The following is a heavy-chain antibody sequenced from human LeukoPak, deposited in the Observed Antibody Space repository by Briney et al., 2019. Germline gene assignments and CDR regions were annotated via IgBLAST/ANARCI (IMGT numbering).Heavy chain of an antibody. J-gene: IGHJ4*02. Sequence: SVKVSCKASGGTFSSYAINWVRQAPGQGLEWMGRIIPILGIANYAQKFQGRVTITADKSTSTAYMELSSLRSEDTAVYYCARYSYGDGDYWGQGTLVTVSS. CDR1: GGTFSSYA. CDR2: IIPILGIA. V-gene: IGHV1-69*04. CDR3: ARYSYGDGDY. D-gene: IGHD4-17*01.